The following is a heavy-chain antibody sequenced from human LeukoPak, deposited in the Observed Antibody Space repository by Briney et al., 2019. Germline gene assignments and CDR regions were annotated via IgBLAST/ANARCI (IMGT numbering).Heavy chain of an antibody. CDR1: TFAFSSYA. CDR2: IEDDGSRK. V-gene: IGHV3-7*01. D-gene: IGHD1-26*01. J-gene: IGHJ4*02. CDR3: ARDIPRGATHLDY. Sequence: GGSLRLSCAASTFAFSSYAMTWVRQAPGKGLEWVASIEDDGSRKNYGDSVKGRFTISRDNAENSLYLQMNILRVEDTAVYFCARDIPRGATHLDYWGQGTLVTVSA.